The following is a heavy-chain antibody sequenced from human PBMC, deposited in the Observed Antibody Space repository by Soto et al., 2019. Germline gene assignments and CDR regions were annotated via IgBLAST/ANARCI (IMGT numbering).Heavy chain of an antibody. CDR3: ARGVVVVVAATSKWFDP. D-gene: IGHD2-15*01. V-gene: IGHV4-34*01. J-gene: IGHJ5*02. CDR1: GGSLSGYY. CDR2: INHSGST. Sequence: PSETLSLTCAVYGGSLSGYYWSWIRQPPGKGLEWIGEINHSGSTNYNPSLKSRVTISVDTSKNQFSLKLSSVTAADTAVYYCARGVVVVVAATSKWFDPWGQGTLVTVSS.